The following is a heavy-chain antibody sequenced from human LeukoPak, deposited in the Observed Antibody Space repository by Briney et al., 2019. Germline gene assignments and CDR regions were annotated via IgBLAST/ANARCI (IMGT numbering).Heavy chain of an antibody. CDR2: KYSSGST. CDR3: ARDKSGSSGYYDAFDI. J-gene: IGHJ3*02. V-gene: IGHV4-61*01. Sequence: SETLSLTCTVSGGSVSSGSYYWSWVRQPPGKGLEWIGHKYSSGSTSYNPSLMSRVTISLDMSKKQLSLKMSSVTAADTDVYYCARDKSGSSGYYDAFDIWGQGTMVTVSS. CDR1: GGSVSSGSYY. D-gene: IGHD3-22*01.